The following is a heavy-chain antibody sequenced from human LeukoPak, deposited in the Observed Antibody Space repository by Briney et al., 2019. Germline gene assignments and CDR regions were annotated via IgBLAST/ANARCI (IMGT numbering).Heavy chain of an antibody. CDR3: ARGGPWERGDV. J-gene: IGHJ3*01. CDR1: GGSISNSY. V-gene: IGHV4-59*01. CDR2: IYYSGST. D-gene: IGHD1-26*01. Sequence: SETLSLTCTVSGGSISNSYWSWIRQPPGKGLEWIGYIYYSGSTNYNPSLKSRVTISIDTSKNQFYMKLSSVTAADTALYYCARGGPWERGDVWRQGTMVTVSS.